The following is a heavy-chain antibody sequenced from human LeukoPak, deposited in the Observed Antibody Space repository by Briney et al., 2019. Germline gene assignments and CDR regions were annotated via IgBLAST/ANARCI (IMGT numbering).Heavy chain of an antibody. D-gene: IGHD6-19*01. CDR1: GFTFSSYS. CDR2: ISSSSSYI. CDR3: TGQEWLVSPFDY. Sequence: GGSLRLSCAASGFTFSSYSMNWVRQAPGKGLEWVSSISSSSSYIYYADSVKGRFTISRDNAKNSLYLQMNSLRAEDTAVYYCTGQEWLVSPFDYWGQGTLVTVSS. V-gene: IGHV3-21*01. J-gene: IGHJ4*02.